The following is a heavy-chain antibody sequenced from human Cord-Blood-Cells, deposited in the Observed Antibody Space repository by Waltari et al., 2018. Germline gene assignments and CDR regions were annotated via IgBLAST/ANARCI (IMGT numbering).Heavy chain of an antibody. D-gene: IGHD1-26*01. Sequence: QITLKESGPTLVKPTQTLTLTCTFSGFSLSTSGVGVGWIRQPPGKALEWLALIYWNDDKRYSPSLKSRLTITKDTAKNQVVLTMTNMDPVDTATYYCAHATTSYYYYYMDVWVKGTTVTVSS. CDR1: GFSLSTSGVG. CDR3: AHATTSYYYYYMDV. J-gene: IGHJ6*03. CDR2: IYWNDDK. V-gene: IGHV2-5*01.